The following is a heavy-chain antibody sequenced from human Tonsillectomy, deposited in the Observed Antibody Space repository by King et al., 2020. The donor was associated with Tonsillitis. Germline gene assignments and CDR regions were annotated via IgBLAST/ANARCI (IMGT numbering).Heavy chain of an antibody. CDR2: ISSSSSTI. V-gene: IGHV3-48*01. D-gene: IGHD1-14*01. CDR1: GFIFSSYS. J-gene: IGHJ4*02. Sequence: VQLVESGGGLVQPGGSLRLSCAASGFIFSSYSMNWVRQAPGKGLEWVSYISSSSSTIYYADSVKGRFTISRDNAKNSLYLQMNSLRAEDTAVYYCARAGAGGRLGTTRFDHWGQGTLVTVSS. CDR3: ARAGAGGRLGTTRFDH.